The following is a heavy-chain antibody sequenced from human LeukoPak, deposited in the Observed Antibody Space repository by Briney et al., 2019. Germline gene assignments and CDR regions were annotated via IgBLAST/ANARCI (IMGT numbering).Heavy chain of an antibody. V-gene: IGHV1-2*02. CDR3: AILLWFGESYYYYYGMDV. CDR2: INPNSGGT. CDR1: GYTFTGYY. J-gene: IGHJ6*02. Sequence: ASVKVSCKASGYTFTGYYMHWVRQAPGQGLEWRGWINPNSGGTNYAQKFQGRVTMTRDTSISTAYMELSRLRSDDTAVYYCAILLWFGESYYYYYGMDVWGQGTTVTVSS. D-gene: IGHD3-10*01.